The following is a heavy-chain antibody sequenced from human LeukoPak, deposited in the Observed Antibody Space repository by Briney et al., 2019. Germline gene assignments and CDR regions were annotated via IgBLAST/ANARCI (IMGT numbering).Heavy chain of an antibody. V-gene: IGHV3-7*01. D-gene: IGHD6-6*01. J-gene: IGHJ3*02. CDR1: GFTFSSYW. Sequence: GGSLRLSCAVSGFTFSSYWMSWVRQAPGKGLERVATIKKNGSEKYYVDSVKGRFTISRDNAKNSLYLQMNSLRAEDTAVYYCARCARSSIAARPFAFDIWGQGTMVTVSS. CDR3: ARCARSSIAARPFAFDI. CDR2: IKKNGSEK.